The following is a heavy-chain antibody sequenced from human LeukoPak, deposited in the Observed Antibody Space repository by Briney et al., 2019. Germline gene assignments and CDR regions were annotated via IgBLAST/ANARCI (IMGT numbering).Heavy chain of an antibody. Sequence: SETLSLTCSVSGDSISSGNYYWSWIRQPAGKGLEWIGRVYKSGRTNYNPSLKSRVTISVDTSRNQFSLKLTSVTAADTAVYYCTRASDDNTGYQKGGFNYWGQGTLVTVSS. J-gene: IGHJ4*02. CDR1: GDSISSGNYY. CDR3: TRASDDNTGYQKGGFNY. V-gene: IGHV4-61*02. D-gene: IGHD3-22*01. CDR2: VYKSGRT.